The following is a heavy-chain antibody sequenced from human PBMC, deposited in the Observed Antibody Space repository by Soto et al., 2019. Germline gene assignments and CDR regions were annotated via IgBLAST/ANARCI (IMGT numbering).Heavy chain of an antibody. CDR3: ARMASFGSLNWFDP. J-gene: IGHJ5*02. CDR1: GYTFTNND. CDR2: MNPGSGDT. V-gene: IGHV1-8*01. Sequence: WASVKVSCKASGYTFTNNDVTWVRQATGQGLEWMGWMNPGSGDTGYAQKFQGRVTMTRNISIATAYMELSSLRSEATAIYYCARMASFGSLNWFDPCGQRTLVTVSS. D-gene: IGHD5-18*01.